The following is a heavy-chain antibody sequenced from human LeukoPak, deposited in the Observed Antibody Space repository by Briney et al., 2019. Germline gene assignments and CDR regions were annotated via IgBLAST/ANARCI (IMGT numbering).Heavy chain of an antibody. CDR1: GYNFNDYW. Sequence: GESLKISCKGSGYNFNDYWIAWVRQLPGRGLEWMGIIYPGDSDTAYSPSFQGQVTMSVDKSASAAYLQWSSLKASDTATYYCARHSYDILKWGQGTTVTVSS. D-gene: IGHD3-9*01. J-gene: IGHJ4*02. CDR3: ARHSYDILK. V-gene: IGHV5-51*01. CDR2: IYPGDSDT.